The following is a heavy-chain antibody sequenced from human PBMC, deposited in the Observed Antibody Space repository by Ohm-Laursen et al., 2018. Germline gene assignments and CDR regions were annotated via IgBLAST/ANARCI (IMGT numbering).Heavy chain of an antibody. D-gene: IGHD1-26*01. J-gene: IGHJ3*02. CDR2: IYYGGST. Sequence: TLSLTCIVSGGSISSGVCYWSWIRQHPGKGLEWIAYIYYGGSTHYNPSLRSRVTISVDTSKNQFSLKLSSVTAADTAVYYCARDLELQNAFDIWGQGTMVTVSS. V-gene: IGHV4-31*03. CDR3: ARDLELQNAFDI. CDR1: GGSISSGVCY.